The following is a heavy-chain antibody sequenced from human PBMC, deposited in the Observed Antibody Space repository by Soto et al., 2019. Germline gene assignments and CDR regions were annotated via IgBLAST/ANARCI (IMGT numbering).Heavy chain of an antibody. CDR1: GGSVNNANYF. CDR3: ARDEAYGGSRGGMDV. J-gene: IGHJ6*02. D-gene: IGHD4-17*01. Sequence: QVRLEESGPGLVKPSETLSLICSVAGGSVNNANYFWNWIRHHPENGLEWIGYIYYSGSTRYNPSFKTRATLSIDTSKNQVSLRLNSVTVADTAVYFCARDEAYGGSRGGMDVWGRGTTVTVSS. CDR2: IYYSGST. V-gene: IGHV4-31*03.